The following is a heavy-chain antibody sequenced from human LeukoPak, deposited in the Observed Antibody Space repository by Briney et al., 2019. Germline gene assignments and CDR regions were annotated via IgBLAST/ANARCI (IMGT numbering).Heavy chain of an antibody. D-gene: IGHD6-19*01. V-gene: IGHV3-33*01. CDR2: IWYAESST. CDR1: GFTFSSYG. J-gene: IGHJ6*02. Sequence: GGSLRLSFAASGFTFSSYGMHWVRQAPGKGLEWVAVIWYAESSTYYTDSVKGRFTISSDNSKKTVYLQMNSLGVEDTGVYYCARDGSFGRDVWGQGTTVTVSS. CDR3: ARDGSFGRDV.